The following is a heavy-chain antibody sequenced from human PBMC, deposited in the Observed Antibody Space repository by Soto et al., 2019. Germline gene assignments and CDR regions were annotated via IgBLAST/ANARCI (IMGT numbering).Heavy chain of an antibody. V-gene: IGHV3-74*01. CDR2: IDPYDTGI. CDR1: GFAFSSEW. D-gene: IGHD2-15*01. CDR3: TSDTFGARDS. J-gene: IGHJ4*02. Sequence: VQLVESGGGLVQPGGSLRLSCAASGFAFSSEWMHWVRQAPGKGLVWVSRIDPYDTGITYADSVKGRFTISRDNAKTTLYLQMNSLRAEDTAVYYCTSDTFGARDSWGQGTLVTVSS.